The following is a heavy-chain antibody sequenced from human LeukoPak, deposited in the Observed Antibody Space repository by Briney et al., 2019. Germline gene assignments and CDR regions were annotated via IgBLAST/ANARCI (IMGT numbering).Heavy chain of an antibody. Sequence: SETLSLTCAVYGGSFSGYYWSWIRQPPGKGLEWIGEINHSGSTNYNPSLKSRVTISVDTSKNQFSLKLSSVTAADTAMYYCASGPYDSSGYYFDYWGQGTLVTVSS. D-gene: IGHD3-22*01. V-gene: IGHV4-34*01. CDR3: ASGPYDSSGYYFDY. CDR1: GGSFSGYY. CDR2: INHSGST. J-gene: IGHJ4*02.